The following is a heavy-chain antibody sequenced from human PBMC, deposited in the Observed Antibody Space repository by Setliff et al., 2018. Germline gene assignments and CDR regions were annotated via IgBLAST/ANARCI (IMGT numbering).Heavy chain of an antibody. CDR1: GGSFSGYY. CDR3: ARSRYYDSSGNNYGLDY. Sequence: PSETLSLTCAVYGGSFSGYYWSWIRQPPGKGLEWIGEINHSGSTNYNPSLKSRVTISVDRAKNHFSLKLTSVTAADTAMYYCARSRYYDSSGNNYGLDYWGQGTLVTVSS. J-gene: IGHJ4*02. D-gene: IGHD3-22*01. CDR2: INHSGST. V-gene: IGHV4-34*01.